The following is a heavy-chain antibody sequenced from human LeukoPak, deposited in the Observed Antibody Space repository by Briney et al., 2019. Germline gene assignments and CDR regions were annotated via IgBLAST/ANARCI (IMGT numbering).Heavy chain of an antibody. V-gene: IGHV1-3*01. D-gene: IGHD5-18*01. CDR2: INAGNGNT. Sequence: ASVKVSCTASGYAFTIYAMHWVRQAPGQRLEWMGWINAGNGNTKYSQKFQGRVTITRDTSASTAYMELSSLRSEDTAVYYCARVGGYSYGYLDWYFDLWGRGTLVTVSS. CDR1: GYAFTIYA. CDR3: ARVGGYSYGYLDWYFDL. J-gene: IGHJ2*01.